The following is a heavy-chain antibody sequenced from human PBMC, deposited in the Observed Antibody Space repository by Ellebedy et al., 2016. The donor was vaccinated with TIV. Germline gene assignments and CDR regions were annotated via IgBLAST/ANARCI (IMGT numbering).Heavy chain of an antibody. CDR3: ATSSYDSSGYYYGNFQH. J-gene: IGHJ1*01. D-gene: IGHD3-22*01. CDR1: GLNFDDYV. Sequence: SLKISCATSGLNFDDYVMHWVRQPPGKGLEWVSGISWNSGSIGYADSVKGRFTISRDNAKNSLYLQMNSLRAEDMALYYCATSSYDSSGYYYGNFQHWGHGTLVTVSS. V-gene: IGHV3-9*03. CDR2: ISWNSGSI.